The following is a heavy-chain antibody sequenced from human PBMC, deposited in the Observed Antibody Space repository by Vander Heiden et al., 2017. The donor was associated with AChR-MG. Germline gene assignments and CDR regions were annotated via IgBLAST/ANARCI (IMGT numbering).Heavy chain of an antibody. CDR3: VRDLVIVATIPGWFDP. J-gene: IGHJ5*02. D-gene: IGHD2-15*01. CDR2: ISTDNGNT. CDR1: GYTFISYG. Sequence: QVQLVQSGAEVKKPGASVKVPCKASGYTFISYGISWVRQAPGQGLEWMGWISTDNGNTNYAQKFQGRVAMTTDTSTRTAYMELRSLRSDDTAVYYCVRDLVIVATIPGWFDPWGQGTLVTVSS. V-gene: IGHV1-18*01.